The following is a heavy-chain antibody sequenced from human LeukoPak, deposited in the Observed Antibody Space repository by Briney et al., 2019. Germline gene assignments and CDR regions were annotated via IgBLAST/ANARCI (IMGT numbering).Heavy chain of an antibody. J-gene: IGHJ4*02. D-gene: IGHD3-10*01. CDR2: IYGGGST. V-gene: IGHV3-53*01. CDR3: ARSPGDRTYFDY. Sequence: GGSLRLSCAASGFTVSSNYMSWVRQAPGKGLEWVSVIYGGGSTYYADSVKGRFTIPRDNSKNTLYLQMNSLRAEDTAVYYCARSPGDRTYFDYWGQGTLVTVSS. CDR1: GFTVSSNY.